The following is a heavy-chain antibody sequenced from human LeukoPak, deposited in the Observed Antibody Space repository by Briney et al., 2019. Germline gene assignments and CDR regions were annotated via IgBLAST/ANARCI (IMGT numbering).Heavy chain of an antibody. CDR1: GGTFSSYA. J-gene: IGHJ3*02. Sequence: SVKVSCKASGGTFSSYAISRVRQAPGQGLEWMGRIIPILGIANYAQKFQGRVTITADKSTSTAYMELSSLRSEDTAVYYCARAPDCSGGSCYSYAFDIWGQGTMVTVSS. V-gene: IGHV1-69*04. CDR3: ARAPDCSGGSCYSYAFDI. D-gene: IGHD2-15*01. CDR2: IIPILGIA.